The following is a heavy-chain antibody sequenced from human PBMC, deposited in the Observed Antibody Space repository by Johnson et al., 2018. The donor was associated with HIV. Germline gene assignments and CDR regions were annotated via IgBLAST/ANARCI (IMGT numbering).Heavy chain of an antibody. CDR2: IRYDGSNK. J-gene: IGHJ3*02. CDR3: ATGENLKWELRFVDAFDI. D-gene: IGHD1-26*01. Sequence: HVQLVESGGGVVQPGGSLRLSCAASGFTFSSYGMHWVRQAPGQGLEWVAFIRYDGSNKYYADSVKGRFNISRDNSKHPLYLQMNSRRAEDTALYYCATGENLKWELRFVDAFDIWGQGTMVTVSS. V-gene: IGHV3-30*02. CDR1: GFTFSSYG.